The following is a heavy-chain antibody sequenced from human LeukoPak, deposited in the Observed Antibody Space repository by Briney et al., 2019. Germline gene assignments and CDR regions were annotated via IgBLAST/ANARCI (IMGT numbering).Heavy chain of an antibody. J-gene: IGHJ4*02. CDR2: INPSGGST. D-gene: IGHD3-10*01. Sequence: ASVKVSCKASGYTFTGYYMHWVRQAPGQGLEWMGIINPSGGSTSYAQKFQGRVTMTRDMSTSTVYMELSSLRSEDTAVYYCARERGGSGSYDAYFDYWGQGTLVTVSS. CDR1: GYTFTGYY. CDR3: ARERGGSGSYDAYFDY. V-gene: IGHV1-46*01.